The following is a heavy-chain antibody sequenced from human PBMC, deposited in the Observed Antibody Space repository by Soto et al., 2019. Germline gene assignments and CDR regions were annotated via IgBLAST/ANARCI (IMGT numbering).Heavy chain of an antibody. CDR1: GFTFDSYA. CDR2: ISGSGDYT. Sequence: EVQLLESGGGLVQPGGSLRLSCAASGFTFDSYAMNWVRQAPGKGLEWVSTISGSGDYTYYTDSVKGRFTISRDNSKNMMYLQMNSLRAVDTAVYYCAKNRGLQYYFDYWGQATLVTVSS. V-gene: IGHV3-23*01. CDR3: AKNRGLQYYFDY. J-gene: IGHJ4*02. D-gene: IGHD3-16*02.